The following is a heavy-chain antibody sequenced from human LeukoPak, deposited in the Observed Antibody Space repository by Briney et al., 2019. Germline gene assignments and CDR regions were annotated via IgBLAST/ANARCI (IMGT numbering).Heavy chain of an antibody. CDR2: ISAYNGNT. Sequence: RAAVKVSCKASGYTFTSYGISWVRQAPGQGLEWMGWISAYNGNTNYAQKLQGRVTMTTDTSTSTVYMEVRSLRSDDTAVYYCARSPRRYCSSTGCYARFDFWGQGTLVTVSS. J-gene: IGHJ4*02. D-gene: IGHD2-2*01. CDR3: ARSPRRYCSSTGCYARFDF. V-gene: IGHV1-18*01. CDR1: GYTFTSYG.